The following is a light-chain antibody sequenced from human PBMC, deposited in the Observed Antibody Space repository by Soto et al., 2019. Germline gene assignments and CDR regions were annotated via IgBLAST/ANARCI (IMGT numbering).Light chain of an antibody. V-gene: IGKV1-5*01. CDR1: QGISNW. CDR2: DAS. Sequence: DIQMTQSPSTLSASVGGRVTVACRASQGISNWLAWYQQKPGKAPKLLMYDASTLQNGVPSRFSGTGSATEFSLTVTSLQPDDFATYYCLQYNSYPVTFGQGTKVDI. CDR3: LQYNSYPVT. J-gene: IGKJ1*01.